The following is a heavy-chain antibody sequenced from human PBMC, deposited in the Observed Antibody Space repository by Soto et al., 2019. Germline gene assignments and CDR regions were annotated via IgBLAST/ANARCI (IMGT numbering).Heavy chain of an antibody. CDR1: GFTVSTNY. J-gene: IGHJ6*02. CDR2: IYSGGSR. CDR3: ARDGITMVRGVIIGYYYGMDV. V-gene: IGHV3-53*01. D-gene: IGHD3-10*01. Sequence: GSLRLSCAASGFTVSTNYMSWVRQAPGKGLEWVSVIYSGGSRYYAESVEGRFTISRDISKNSLYLQMNSLRAEDTAVYYCARDGITMVRGVIIGYYYGMDVWGQGTTVTVSS.